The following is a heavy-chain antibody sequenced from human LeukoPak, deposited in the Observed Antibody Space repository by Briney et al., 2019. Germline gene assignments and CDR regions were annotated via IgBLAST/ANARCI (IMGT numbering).Heavy chain of an antibody. Sequence: SETLSLTCAVYGGSFSGYYWSWIRQPPGKGLEWIGEINHSGSTNYNPSLKSRVTISVDTPKNQFSLKLSSVTAADTAVYYCARGRDYGDYYFDYWGQGTLVTVSS. D-gene: IGHD4-17*01. CDR2: INHSGST. CDR3: ARGRDYGDYYFDY. V-gene: IGHV4-34*01. CDR1: GGSFSGYY. J-gene: IGHJ4*02.